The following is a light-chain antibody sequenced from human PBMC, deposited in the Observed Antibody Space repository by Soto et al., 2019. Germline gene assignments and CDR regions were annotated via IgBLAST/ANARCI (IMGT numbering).Light chain of an antibody. J-gene: IGKJ1*01. Sequence: SVMIQSSDFLAASLGERATSNCKSRQSVLYRSTNKHYLAWSQQNPGQAPRLLIYGASSRATGIPDRFSGSGSGPDFTLTISRLEPEDFAVYYCQQSASSPWPFGQGTKGDIK. CDR2: GAS. CDR1: QSVLYRSTNKHY. V-gene: IGKV4-1*01. CDR3: QQSASSPWP.